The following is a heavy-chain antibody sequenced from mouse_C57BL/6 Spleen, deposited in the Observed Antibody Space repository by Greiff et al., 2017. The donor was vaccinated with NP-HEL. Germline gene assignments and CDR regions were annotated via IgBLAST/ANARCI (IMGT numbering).Heavy chain of an antibody. CDR1: GYTFTSYW. Sequence: QVQLKQPGAELVKPGASVKMSCKASGYTFTSYWITWVKQRPGQGLEWIGDIYPGSGSTNYNEKFKSKATLTVDTSSSTAYMQLSSLTSEDSAVYYCARSGIITTGYYFDYWGQGTTLTVSS. CDR3: ARSGIITTGYYFDY. CDR2: IYPGSGST. D-gene: IGHD1-1*01. J-gene: IGHJ2*01. V-gene: IGHV1-55*01.